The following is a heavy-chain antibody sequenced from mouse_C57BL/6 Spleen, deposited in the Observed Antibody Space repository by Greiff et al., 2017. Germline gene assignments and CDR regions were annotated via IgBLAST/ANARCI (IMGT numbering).Heavy chain of an antibody. CDR3: ARRYDYDGGDAMDY. V-gene: IGHV5-6*01. D-gene: IGHD2-4*01. Sequence: VQLKESGGDLVKPGGSLKLSCAASGFTFSSYGMSWVRQTPDKRLEWVATISSGGSYTYYPDSVKGRFTISRDNAKNTLYLQMSHLKSEDTAMYYFARRYDYDGGDAMDYWGQGTSVTVSS. CDR2: ISSGGSYT. J-gene: IGHJ4*01. CDR1: GFTFSSYG.